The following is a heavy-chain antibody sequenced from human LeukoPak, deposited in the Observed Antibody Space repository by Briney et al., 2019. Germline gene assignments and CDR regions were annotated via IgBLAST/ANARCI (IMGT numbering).Heavy chain of an antibody. J-gene: IGHJ4*02. CDR2: INPNSGGT. D-gene: IGHD5-12*01. CDR1: GYTFTGYY. CDR3: ARVVAMSGRDLDY. V-gene: IGHV1-2*02. Sequence: GASVKVSCKASGYTFTGYYMHWVRQAPGQGLEWMGWINPNSGGTNYAQKLQGRVTMTTDTSTSTAYMELRSLRSDDTAVYYCARVVAMSGRDLDYWGQGTLVTVSS.